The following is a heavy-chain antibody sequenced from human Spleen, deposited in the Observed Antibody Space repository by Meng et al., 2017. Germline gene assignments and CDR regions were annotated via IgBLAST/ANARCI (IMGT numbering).Heavy chain of an antibody. J-gene: IGHJ4*02. CDR1: GYTFTSDA. CDR3: ARGASSRLEV. V-gene: IGHV7-4-1*02. Sequence: QVQLVQSGSELKKPGASMRVSCKASGYTFTSDAMNWLRQAPGQGLEWMGWINTNTGNPTYVQGFTGRFVFSLDTSVNTAYLQISSLKADDTAVYYCARGASSRLEVWGQGTLVTVSS. D-gene: IGHD6-13*01. CDR2: INTNTGNP.